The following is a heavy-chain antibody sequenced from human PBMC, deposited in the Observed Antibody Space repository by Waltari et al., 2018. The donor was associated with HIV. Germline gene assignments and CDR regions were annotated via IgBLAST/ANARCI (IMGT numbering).Heavy chain of an antibody. CDR1: GFIFTDFA. V-gene: IGHV3-23*01. CDR3: VKDSGRAADVCDR. J-gene: IGHJ3*01. D-gene: IGHD3-10*01. Sequence: QLLESGGGLVEPGGSLRPSCAASGFIFTDFAMDWVRQAPGRGRGGVSAIGGGGETLYADAVKGRVTISRENAKNTLYLQMNSLRADDAAVYYCVKDSGRAADVCDRWGQGTMVTVSS. CDR2: IGGGGET.